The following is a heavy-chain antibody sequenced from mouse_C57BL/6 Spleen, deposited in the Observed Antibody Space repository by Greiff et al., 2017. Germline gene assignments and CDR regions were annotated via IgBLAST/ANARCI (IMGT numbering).Heavy chain of an antibody. Sequence: QVQLQQPGAELVQPGASVKLSCKASGYTFTSYWMHWVKQRPGQGLEWIGMIHPNSGSTNYNEKFKSKDTLTVYKASGTAYMQLSSLTSEDSAVYYCARVKGYAMGYWGQGASVTVST. CDR2: IHPNSGST. V-gene: IGHV1-64*01. CDR3: ARVKGYAMGY. J-gene: IGHJ4*01. CDR1: GYTFTSYW. D-gene: IGHD2-2*01.